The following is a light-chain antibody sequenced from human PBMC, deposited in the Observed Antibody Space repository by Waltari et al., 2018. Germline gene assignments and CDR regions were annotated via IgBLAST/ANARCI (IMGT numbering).Light chain of an antibody. CDR3: QQRNSWPRT. V-gene: IGKV3-11*01. Sequence: EIVLTQSPVTLSLSPGERATLSCRASQSISTYLAWYQQKPGQDPRLLIYDASNRATGIPARFSGSGSGTDFTLTISSLESEDFAVYYCQQRNSWPRTFGRGTKVEIK. CDR2: DAS. J-gene: IGKJ4*02. CDR1: QSISTY.